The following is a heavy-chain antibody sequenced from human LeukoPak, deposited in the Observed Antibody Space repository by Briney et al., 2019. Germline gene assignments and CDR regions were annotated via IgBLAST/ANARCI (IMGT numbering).Heavy chain of an antibody. V-gene: IGHV3-23*01. D-gene: IGHD2-15*01. CDR2: TSGRGGST. J-gene: IGHJ5*02. CDR3: ARYQFLGGWFDP. Sequence: PRGSLRLSGACPGFRLTSYGMAGCRRAPGKGLEGVAGTSGRGGSTYYADSVKRRFNISPDNSKNTLYLQMNSLRAEDTAVYYCARYQFLGGWFDPRGQGTLVTVSS. CDR1: GFRLTSYG.